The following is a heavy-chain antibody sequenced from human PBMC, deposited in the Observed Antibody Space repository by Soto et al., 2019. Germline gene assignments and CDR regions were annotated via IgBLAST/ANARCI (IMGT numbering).Heavy chain of an antibody. J-gene: IGHJ5*02. D-gene: IGHD3-3*01. V-gene: IGHV3-33*01. CDR2: IWYDGSNK. CDR3: ARDPGYDFWSGYYTGNWFDP. Sequence: GGSLRLSCAASGFTFSSYGMHWVRQALGKGLEWEAVIWYDGSNKYYADSVKGRFTISRDNSKNTLYLQMNSLRAEDTAVYYCARDPGYDFWSGYYTGNWFDPWCQGTLVTVSS. CDR1: GFTFSSYG.